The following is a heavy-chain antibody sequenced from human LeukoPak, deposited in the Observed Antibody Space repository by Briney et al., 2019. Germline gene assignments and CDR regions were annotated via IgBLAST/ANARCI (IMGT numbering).Heavy chain of an antibody. J-gene: IGHJ4*02. V-gene: IGHV4-39*07. Sequence: SETLSLTCSVSGGLITTSIHYWAWIRQPPGKGLEWIGEINHSGSTNYNPSLKSRVTISVDTSKNQFSLKLSSVTAADTAVYYCARGRNLIVPAAKYLFDYWGQGTLVTVSS. CDR3: ARGRNLIVPAAKYLFDY. D-gene: IGHD2-2*01. CDR2: INHSGST. CDR1: GGLITTSIHY.